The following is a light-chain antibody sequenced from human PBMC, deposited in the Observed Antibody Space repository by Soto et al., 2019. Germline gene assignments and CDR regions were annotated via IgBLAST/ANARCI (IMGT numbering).Light chain of an antibody. CDR3: AAWDDSLNGYV. CDR2: NNN. Sequence: SVLSPPPPASGAPRQRGTTPCSGGSSHIGTNAVNWYQQLPGTAPKLLIYNNNQRPSGVPDRFSGSKSGTSASLAISGLQSEDEADYYCAAWDDSLNGYVFGTGTKVTVL. J-gene: IGLJ1*01. V-gene: IGLV1-44*01. CDR1: SSHIGTNA.